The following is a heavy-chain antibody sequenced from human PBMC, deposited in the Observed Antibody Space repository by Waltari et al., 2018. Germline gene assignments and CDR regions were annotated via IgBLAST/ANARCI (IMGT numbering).Heavy chain of an antibody. V-gene: IGHV1-69*05. D-gene: IGHD6-6*01. CDR2: IIPIFGTA. CDR1: GGPFSSYA. J-gene: IGHJ4*02. CDR3: ARRPLYSSSKYYFDY. Sequence: QVQLVQSGAEVKKPGSSVKVSCKASGGPFSSYAISWVRQAPGQGLEWMGGIIPIFGTANYAQKFQGRVTITTDESTSTAYMELSSLRSEDTAVYYCARRPLYSSSKYYFDYWGQGTLVTVSS.